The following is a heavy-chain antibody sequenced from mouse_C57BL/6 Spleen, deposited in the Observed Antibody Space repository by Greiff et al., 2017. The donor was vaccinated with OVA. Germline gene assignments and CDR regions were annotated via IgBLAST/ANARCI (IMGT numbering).Heavy chain of an antibody. CDR3: ARFYDYDDYAMDY. J-gene: IGHJ4*01. V-gene: IGHV1-80*01. Sequence: QVQLQQSGAELVKPGASVKISCKASGYAFSSYWMHWVKQRPGKGLEWIGQIYPGDGDTNYNGKFKGKATLTADKSSSTAYMQLSSLTSEDSAVYFCARFYDYDDYAMDYWGQGTSVTVSS. CDR1: GYAFSSYW. D-gene: IGHD2-4*01. CDR2: IYPGDGDT.